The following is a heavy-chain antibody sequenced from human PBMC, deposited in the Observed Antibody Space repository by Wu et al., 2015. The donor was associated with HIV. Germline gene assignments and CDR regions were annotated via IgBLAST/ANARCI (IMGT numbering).Heavy chain of an antibody. CDR3: ASGTGQIVSDTAMGTYYYYYGMDV. Sequence: QVQLVQSGAEVKKPGSSVKVSCKASGGTFSSYAISWVRQAPGQGLEWMGRIIPIFGTANYAQKFQGRVTITADESTSTAYMELSSLRSEDTAVYYCASGTGQIVSDTAMGTYYYYYGMDVWGQGTTVTVSS. CDR2: IIPIFGTA. CDR1: GGTFSSYA. D-gene: IGHD5-18*01. J-gene: IGHJ6*02. V-gene: IGHV1-69*13.